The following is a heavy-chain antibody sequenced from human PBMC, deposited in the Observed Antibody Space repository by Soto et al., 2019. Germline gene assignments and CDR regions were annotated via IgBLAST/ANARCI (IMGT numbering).Heavy chain of an antibody. CDR2: IYYSGST. J-gene: IGHJ4*02. V-gene: IGHV4-31*03. D-gene: IGHD2-15*01. CDR3: ARELGYCSGGSCGGIDY. Sequence: QVQLQESGPGLVKPSQTLSLTYTVSGGSISSGGYYWSWIRQHPGKGLEWIGYIYYSGSTYYNPSLKSRVTISVDTSKNQFSLKLSSVTAADTAVYYCARELGYCSGGSCGGIDYWGQGTLVTVSS. CDR1: GGSISSGGYY.